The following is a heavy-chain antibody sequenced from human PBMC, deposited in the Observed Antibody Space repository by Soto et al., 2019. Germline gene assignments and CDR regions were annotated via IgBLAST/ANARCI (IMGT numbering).Heavy chain of an antibody. J-gene: IGHJ4*02. Sequence: TSETLSLTCTVSGGSISSSSYYWGWICQPPGKGLEWIGSIYYSGSTYYNPSLKSRVTISVDTSKNQFSLKLSSVTAADTAVYYCARHRREWLPDPNYFDYWGQGTLVTVSS. V-gene: IGHV4-39*01. CDR2: IYYSGST. D-gene: IGHD5-12*01. CDR1: GGSISSSSYY. CDR3: ARHRREWLPDPNYFDY.